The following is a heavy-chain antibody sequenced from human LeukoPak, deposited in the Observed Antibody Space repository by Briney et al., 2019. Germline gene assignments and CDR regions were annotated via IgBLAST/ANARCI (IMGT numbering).Heavy chain of an antibody. D-gene: IGHD3-10*01. J-gene: IGHJ4*02. CDR3: ARDLGDSFDY. CDR2: IIPIFGTA. V-gene: IGHV1-69*13. CDR1: GGTFSNYA. Sequence: GASVKVSCKASGGTFSNYAISWVRQAPGQGLEWMGGIIPIFGTASYAQKFQGRVTITADESTSTAYMELNSLRSEDTAVYYCARDLGDSFDYWGQGTLVTVSS.